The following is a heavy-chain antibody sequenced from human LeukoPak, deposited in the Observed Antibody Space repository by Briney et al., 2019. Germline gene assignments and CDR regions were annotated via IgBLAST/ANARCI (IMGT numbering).Heavy chain of an antibody. D-gene: IGHD5-18*01. CDR3: ARLISLTAVDTAMAILDY. CDR1: GGSISSYY. J-gene: IGHJ4*02. V-gene: IGHV4-59*08. Sequence: SETLSLTCTVSGGSISSYYWSWIRQPPGKGLEWIGYIYYSGSTNYNPSLKSRVTISVDTSKNQFSLKLSSVTAADTAVYYCARLISLTAVDTAMAILDYWGQGTLVTVPS. CDR2: IYYSGST.